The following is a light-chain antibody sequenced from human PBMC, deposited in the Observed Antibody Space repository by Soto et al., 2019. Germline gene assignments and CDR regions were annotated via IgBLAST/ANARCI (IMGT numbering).Light chain of an antibody. V-gene: IGKV1-39*02. CDR3: QYNNVSPWT. Sequence: DIEMTQSPASLSASVGDRATITCRASQSIISNLNWYQQKPGKAPKLLIYAASSIQTGVPARFSGSGSGTESTLSISRQSQDFSATYYWQYNNVSPWTFGQGTRVEIK. CDR2: AAS. CDR1: QSIISN. J-gene: IGKJ5*01.